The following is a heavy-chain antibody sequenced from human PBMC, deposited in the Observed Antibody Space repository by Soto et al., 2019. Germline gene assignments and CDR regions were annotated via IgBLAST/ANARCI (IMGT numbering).Heavy chain of an antibody. CDR3: AKDGGWLIHAFDI. V-gene: IGHV3-23*01. Sequence: EVQLLESGVGLVQPGGSLRLSCAASGFTFSSYAMSWVRQAPGKGLEWVSAISGSGGSTYYADSVKGRFTISRDNSKNTLYLQMNSLSAEDTAVYYCAKDGGWLIHAFDIWGQGTMVTVSS. CDR2: ISGSGGST. J-gene: IGHJ3*02. D-gene: IGHD2-15*01. CDR1: GFTFSSYA.